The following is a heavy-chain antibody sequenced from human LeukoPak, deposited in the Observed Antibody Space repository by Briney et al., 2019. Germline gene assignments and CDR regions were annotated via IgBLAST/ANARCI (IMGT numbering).Heavy chain of an antibody. D-gene: IGHD1-1*01. CDR1: GGSISSYY. CDR2: IYYSGST. Sequence: PSETLSLTCTVSGGSISSYYWSWIRQPPGKGLEWIGYIYYSGSTNYNPPLKSRVTISVDTSKNQFSLKLSSVTAADTAVYYCARGNGALPDYFDYWGQGTLVTVSS. CDR3: ARGNGALPDYFDY. J-gene: IGHJ4*02. V-gene: IGHV4-59*01.